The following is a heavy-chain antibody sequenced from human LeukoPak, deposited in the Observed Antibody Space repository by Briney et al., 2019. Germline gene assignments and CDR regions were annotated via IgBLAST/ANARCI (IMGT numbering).Heavy chain of an antibody. V-gene: IGHV1-18*01. D-gene: IGHD2-2*01. CDR3: ARGRKYQLPDYFDC. J-gene: IGHJ4*02. CDR1: GYTFTSYG. CDR2: ISAYNGNT. Sequence: ASVKVSCKASGYTFTSYGISWVRQAPGQGLEWMGWISAYNGNTNYAQKLQGRVTMTTDTSTSTAYMELSSLRSEDTAVYYCARGRKYQLPDYFDCWGQGTLVTVSS.